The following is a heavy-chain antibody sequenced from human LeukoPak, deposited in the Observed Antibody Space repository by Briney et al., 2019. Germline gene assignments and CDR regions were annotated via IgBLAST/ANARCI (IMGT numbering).Heavy chain of an antibody. CDR2: ISWNSGSI. D-gene: IGHD6-19*01. CDR1: GFTFDDYA. J-gene: IGHJ4*02. Sequence: GGSLRLSCAASGFTFDDYAMHWVRQAPGKGLEGVSGISWNSGSIGYADSVKGRFTISRDNAKNSLYLQMNSLRAEDTALYYCAKDMGIAVAYPDYWGQGTLVTVSS. CDR3: AKDMGIAVAYPDY. V-gene: IGHV3-9*01.